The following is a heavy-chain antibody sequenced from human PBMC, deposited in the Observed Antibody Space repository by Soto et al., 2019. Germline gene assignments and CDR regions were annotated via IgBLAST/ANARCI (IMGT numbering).Heavy chain of an antibody. CDR2: IKQDGSEK. D-gene: IGHD2-21*02. CDR3: ARDSTYCGDDCYTGWAFDY. V-gene: IGHV3-7*03. J-gene: IGHJ4*02. CDR1: GFILTSYW. Sequence: GGSLRLSCAASGFILTSYWMTWVRQAPGKGLEWVAIIKQDGSEKYYADSVKGRSTISRDSAKNSLNLQMNSLRAEDAAVYYCARDSTYCGDDCYTGWAFDYWGQGILVTVSS.